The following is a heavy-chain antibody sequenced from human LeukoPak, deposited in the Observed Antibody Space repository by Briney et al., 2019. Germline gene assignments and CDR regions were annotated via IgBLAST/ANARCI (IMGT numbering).Heavy chain of an antibody. CDR3: ARDFDY. Sequence: GGSLRLSCAASGFTFSSYQMNWVRQAPGKGLEWVSYISGSGSTIYYADSVKGRFTISRDNAKNSLYLQMNSLRVEDMAVYYCARDFDYWGQGTLVTVSS. J-gene: IGHJ4*02. CDR2: ISGSGSTI. V-gene: IGHV3-48*03. CDR1: GFTFSSYQ.